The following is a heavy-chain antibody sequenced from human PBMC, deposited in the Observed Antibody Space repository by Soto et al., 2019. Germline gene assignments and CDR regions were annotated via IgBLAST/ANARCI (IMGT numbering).Heavy chain of an antibody. Sequence: QVQLQQWGAGLLKPSETLSLTCAVYGGSFSGYYWSWVGQPPGKGLEWIGEINHSGCTNYNPSLKSRVTISVDTSKNQFSLKLSSVTAADTAVYYCARLYYYYGMDVWGQGTTVTVSS. CDR2: INHSGCT. CDR1: GGSFSGYY. V-gene: IGHV4-34*01. CDR3: ARLYYYYGMDV. J-gene: IGHJ6*02.